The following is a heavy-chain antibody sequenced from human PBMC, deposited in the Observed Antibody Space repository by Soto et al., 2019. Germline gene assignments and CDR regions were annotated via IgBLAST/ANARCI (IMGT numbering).Heavy chain of an antibody. CDR2: IYSGGST. CDR1: GFTVSSNY. Sequence: GGSLRLSCAASGFTVSSNYMSWVRQAPGKGLEWVSVIYSGGSTYYADSVKGRFTISRDNSKNTLYLQMNSLRVEDTAVYYCARAVIEGYYDSSPYYFDYWGQGTLVTVSS. V-gene: IGHV3-53*01. J-gene: IGHJ4*02. CDR3: ARAVIEGYYDSSPYYFDY. D-gene: IGHD3-22*01.